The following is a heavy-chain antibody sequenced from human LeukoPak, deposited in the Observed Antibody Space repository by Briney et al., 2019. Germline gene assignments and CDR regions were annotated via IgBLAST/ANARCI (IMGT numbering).Heavy chain of an antibody. CDR2: INSDGSNT. CDR1: GFTFSSYW. J-gene: IGHJ6*04. CDR3: ARDRVDTAPSIWYCYYCYGMDV. D-gene: IGHD5-18*01. V-gene: IGHV3-74*01. Sequence: GGSLRLSCAASGFTFSSYWMHWVRQAPGKGLVWVSRINSDGSNTSYADSVKGRFTISRDNAKNTLYLQMNSLRAENTAVYYCARDRVDTAPSIWYCYYCYGMDVWGKGTTVTVSS.